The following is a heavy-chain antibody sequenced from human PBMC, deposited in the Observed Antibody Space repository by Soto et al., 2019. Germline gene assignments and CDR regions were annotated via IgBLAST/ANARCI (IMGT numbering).Heavy chain of an antibody. CDR2: IKQDVSEK. J-gene: IGHJ4*02. Sequence: LRLSCAASGFTVSSYWMSLDRQTPGKRPERLVNIKQDVSEKYYVVSVKGRSTISRDNAKNSLYLQMNSLRAEDTAVYYCASAITSYDYWGKGTLVTVHS. V-gene: IGHV3-7*01. D-gene: IGHD3-3*01. CDR1: GFTVSSYW. CDR3: ASAITSYDY.